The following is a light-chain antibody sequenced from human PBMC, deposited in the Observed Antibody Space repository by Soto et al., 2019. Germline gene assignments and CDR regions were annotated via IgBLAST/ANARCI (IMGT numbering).Light chain of an antibody. V-gene: IGKV3-20*01. CDR2: DAS. J-gene: IGKJ2*01. Sequence: ENVLTQSPGTLSLSPGERATLSCRASQGVRSNYLAWYQQKPGQAPRLLIYDASSRATGIPDRFSGSGSGTDFTLTISRLEPEDSAVYYCQQYASRTFGQGTKLEIK. CDR3: QQYASRT. CDR1: QGVRSNY.